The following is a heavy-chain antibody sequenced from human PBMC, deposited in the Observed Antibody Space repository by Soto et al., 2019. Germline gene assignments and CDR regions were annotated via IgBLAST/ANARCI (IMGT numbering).Heavy chain of an antibody. CDR3: ARESRYCIGGSCYFLPGIHY. V-gene: IGHV1-69*13. Sequence: GASVKVSCKASGGTFSSYAISWVRQAPGQGLEWMGGIIPIFGTANYAQKFQGRVTITAGESTSTAYMELSSLRSEDTAVYYCARESRYCIGGSCYFLPGIHYWGQAPLVTVSS. CDR1: GGTFSSYA. J-gene: IGHJ4*02. CDR2: IIPIFGTA. D-gene: IGHD2-15*01.